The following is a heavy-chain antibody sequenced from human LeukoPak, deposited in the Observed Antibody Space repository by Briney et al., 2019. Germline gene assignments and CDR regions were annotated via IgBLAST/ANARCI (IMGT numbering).Heavy chain of an antibody. Sequence: GGSLRLSCAPSRFTFSSFWMTWVRQAPGKGLEWVVNINEDGSEKYYVDSVKGRFTISRDNAKNSLYLQMNSLRAEDTALYYCARGGPTGALDDWGQGTLLTVSS. D-gene: IGHD7-27*01. CDR2: INEDGSEK. CDR1: RFTFSSFW. J-gene: IGHJ4*02. CDR3: ARGGPTGALDD. V-gene: IGHV3-7*01.